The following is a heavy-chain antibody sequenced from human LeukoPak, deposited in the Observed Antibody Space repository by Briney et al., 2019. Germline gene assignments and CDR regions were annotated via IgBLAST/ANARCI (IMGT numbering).Heavy chain of an antibody. CDR2: ISASGGST. Sequence: GGSLRLSCEATGFTFGSSPMSWVRQAPGKGLEWVSAISASGGSTYYADSVKGRFTISRDNSKNTLYLQMNSLRAEDTAVYYCAKRSDYGGNWNYFDYWGQGTPVTVSS. CDR3: AKRSDYGGNWNYFDY. J-gene: IGHJ4*02. CDR1: GFTFGSSP. V-gene: IGHV3-23*01. D-gene: IGHD4-23*01.